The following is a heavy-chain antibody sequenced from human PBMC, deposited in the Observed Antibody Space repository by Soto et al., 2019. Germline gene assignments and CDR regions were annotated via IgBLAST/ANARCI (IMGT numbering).Heavy chain of an antibody. CDR1: GFTFSSYG. J-gene: IGHJ4*02. Sequence: GGSLRLSCAASGFTFSSYGMHWVRQAPGKGLEWVAVISNDGSNKYYADSVKGRFTISRDNSKNTLYLQMNSLRADDTAVYFCAKSPGADAYMPQDYCGQGMLFSGSS. CDR3: AKSPGADAYMPQDY. D-gene: IGHD1-26*01. V-gene: IGHV3-30*18. CDR2: ISNDGSNK.